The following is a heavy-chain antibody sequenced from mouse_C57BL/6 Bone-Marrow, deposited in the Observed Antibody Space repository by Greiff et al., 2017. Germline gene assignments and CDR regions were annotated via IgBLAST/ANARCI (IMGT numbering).Heavy chain of an antibody. CDR2: IDPENGDT. J-gene: IGHJ4*01. D-gene: IGHD1-1*01. V-gene: IGHV14-4*01. CDR3: TTKGEGLLLREDPYAMDY. Sequence: VQLQQSGAELVRPGASVKLSCTASGFNIKDDYMHWVKQRPEQGLEWIGWIDPENGDTEYASKFQGKATITADTSSNTAYLQLSSLTSEDTAVYYCTTKGEGLLLREDPYAMDYWGQGTSVTVSS. CDR1: GFNIKDDY.